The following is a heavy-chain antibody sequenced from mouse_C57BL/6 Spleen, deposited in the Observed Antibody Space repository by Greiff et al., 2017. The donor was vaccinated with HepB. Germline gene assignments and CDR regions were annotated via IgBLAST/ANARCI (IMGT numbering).Heavy chain of an antibody. V-gene: IGHV10-3*01. CDR2: IRSKSSNYAT. CDR3: VRGRAYYDYDGGFAY. CDR1: GFTFNTYA. Sequence: EVHLVESGGGLVQPKGSLKLSCAASGFTFNTYAMHWVRQAPGKGLEWVARIRSKSSNYATYYADSVKDRFTISRDDSQSMLYLQMNNLKTEDTARYYCVRGRAYYDYDGGFAYWGQGTLVTVSA. J-gene: IGHJ3*01. D-gene: IGHD2-4*01.